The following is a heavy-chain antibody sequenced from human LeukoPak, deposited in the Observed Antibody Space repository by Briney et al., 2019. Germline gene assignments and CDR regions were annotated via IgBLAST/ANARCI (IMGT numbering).Heavy chain of an antibody. V-gene: IGHV3-11*03. Sequence: RSGGSLRLSCAASGFTFSDYYMSWIRQAPGKGLEWVSYISSSSSYTNYADSVKGRFTISRDNAKNSLYLQMNSLRAEDTAVYYCARAREDCSGGSCYSTWFDPWGQGTLVTVSS. CDR2: ISSSSSYT. CDR3: ARAREDCSGGSCYSTWFDP. J-gene: IGHJ5*02. D-gene: IGHD2-15*01. CDR1: GFTFSDYY.